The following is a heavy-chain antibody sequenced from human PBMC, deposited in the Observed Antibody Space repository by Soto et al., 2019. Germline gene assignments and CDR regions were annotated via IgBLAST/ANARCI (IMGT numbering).Heavy chain of an antibody. J-gene: IGHJ4*02. D-gene: IGHD2-21*02. V-gene: IGHV3-7*03. Sequence: GGSLRLSCAASGFTFSSYWMSWVRQAPGKGLEWVANIKQDGSEKYYVDSVKGRFTISRDNAKNSLYLQMNSLRAEDTAVYYCAGGHIVVVTAFIYWGQGTLVTVSS. CDR1: GFTFSSYW. CDR3: AGGHIVVVTAFIY. CDR2: IKQDGSEK.